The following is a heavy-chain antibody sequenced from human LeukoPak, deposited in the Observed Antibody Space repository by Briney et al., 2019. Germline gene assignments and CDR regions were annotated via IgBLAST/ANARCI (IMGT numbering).Heavy chain of an antibody. CDR2: IKQDGNEK. CDR1: GFSFSSYW. J-gene: IGHJ3*02. V-gene: IGHV3-7*01. CDR3: ARPRRMYGSGSYALDI. Sequence: PGGSLRLSGAASGFSFSSYWMSWVRQAPGKGLEWVANIKQDGNEKYYVDSVKGRFTISRDNARKSLYLQMNSLRAEDTAVYYCARPRRMYGSGSYALDIWGQGTMVTVSS. D-gene: IGHD3-10*01.